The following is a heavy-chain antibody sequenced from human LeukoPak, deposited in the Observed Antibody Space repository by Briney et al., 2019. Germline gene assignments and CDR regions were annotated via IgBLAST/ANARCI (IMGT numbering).Heavy chain of an antibody. V-gene: IGHV4-61*03. CDR3: ARVQDYYDVSGYYLYYFVF. J-gene: IGHJ4*02. D-gene: IGHD3-22*01. CDR2: IYYTGAT. CDR1: GGSVSSGSGY. Sequence: SETLSLTCSVSGGSVSSGSGYWNWIRQPPGKGLEWIGYIYYTGATKYNPSLKSRVTISLDTSKNHFSLKLSSVTAVDTAVYYCARVQDYYDVSGYYLYYFVFCGQGTMVTVSS.